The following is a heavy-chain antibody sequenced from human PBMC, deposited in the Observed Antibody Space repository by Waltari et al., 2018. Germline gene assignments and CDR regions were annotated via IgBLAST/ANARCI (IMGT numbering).Heavy chain of an antibody. CDR1: GGSMSSSNW. J-gene: IGHJ4*02. CDR3: ARGGYSGYSPLDY. CDR2: ISGSSGST. D-gene: IGHD5-12*01. Sequence: QVQLQESGPGLVKPSETLSLTCAVSGGSMSSSNWWSWIRQPPGKGLEWIGYISGSSGSTYYNPSLKSRVTISTDTSKNQFSLKLSSVTAADTAVYYCARGGYSGYSPLDYWGQGVLVTVSS. V-gene: IGHV4-4*02.